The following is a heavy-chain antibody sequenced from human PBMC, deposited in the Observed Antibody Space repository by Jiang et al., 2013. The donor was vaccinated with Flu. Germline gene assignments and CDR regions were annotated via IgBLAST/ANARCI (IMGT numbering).Heavy chain of an antibody. D-gene: IGHD3-9*01. Sequence: KPSETLSLTCTVSGGSISSYYWSWIRQPPGKGLEWIGYIYYSGSTNYNPSLKSRVTISVDTSKNQFSLKLSSVTAADTAVYYCAREPRDILTGYYHGGFDYWGQGTLVTVSS. CDR2: IYYSGST. CDR3: AREPRDILTGYYHGGFDY. J-gene: IGHJ4*02. V-gene: IGHV4-59*01. CDR1: GGSISSYY.